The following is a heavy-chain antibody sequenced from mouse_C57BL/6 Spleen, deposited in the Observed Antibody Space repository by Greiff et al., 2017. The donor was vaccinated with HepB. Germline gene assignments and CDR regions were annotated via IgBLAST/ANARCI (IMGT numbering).Heavy chain of an antibody. CDR1: GYTFTSYW. J-gene: IGHJ4*01. V-gene: IGHV1-50*01. D-gene: IGHD1-1*01. CDR2: IDPSDSYT. Sequence: QVQLQQPGAELVKPGASVKLSCKASGYTFTSYWMQWVKQRPGQGLERIGEIDPSDSYTNYNQKFKGKATLTVDTSSSTAYMQLSSLTSEDSAVYYCARGNYGSSPYYAMDYWGQGTSVTVSS. CDR3: ARGNYGSSPYYAMDY.